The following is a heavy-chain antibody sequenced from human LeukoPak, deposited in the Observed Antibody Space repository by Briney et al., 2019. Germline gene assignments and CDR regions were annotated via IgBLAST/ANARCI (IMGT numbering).Heavy chain of an antibody. J-gene: IGHJ4*02. V-gene: IGHV3-11*01. D-gene: IGHD5-12*01. CDR2: ITSSGDDI. Sequence: GGSLRLSCAASGFTFSDYYMSWIRQAPGKGLEWVAYITSSGDDIYYADSVKGRFTISRDNAKNALFLRMNSLRVEDAATYYCASDIVATSGDFWGQGTLVSVSS. CDR1: GFTFSDYY. CDR3: ASDIVATSGDF.